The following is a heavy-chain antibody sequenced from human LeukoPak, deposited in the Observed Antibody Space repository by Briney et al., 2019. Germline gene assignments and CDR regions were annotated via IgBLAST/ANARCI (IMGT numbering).Heavy chain of an antibody. CDR1: GFTFSSYA. CDR2: ISGSGGST. D-gene: IGHD6-13*01. Sequence: PGGSLRLSCAASGFTFSSYAMSWVRQAPGKGLEWVSAISGSGGSTYYADSVKGRFTISRDNSKNTLYLRMNSLRAEDTAVYYCAKQVWYSSSWYSDYWGQGTLVTVSS. J-gene: IGHJ4*02. V-gene: IGHV3-23*01. CDR3: AKQVWYSSSWYSDY.